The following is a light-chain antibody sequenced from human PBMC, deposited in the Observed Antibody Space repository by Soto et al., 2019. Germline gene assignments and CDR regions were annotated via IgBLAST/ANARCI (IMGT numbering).Light chain of an antibody. J-gene: IGKJ5*01. V-gene: IGKV1-12*01. CDR2: SAS. CDR3: QQADSCPIT. Sequence: DIQMTQSPSSVSASVGDRVTITCRASQAISTWLAWYQQKPGKAPNLLVYSASSLQTGVPSRFSGSGSGTDFPLTISSLQPEDFATYYCQQADSCPITFGQGTRLEIK. CDR1: QAISTW.